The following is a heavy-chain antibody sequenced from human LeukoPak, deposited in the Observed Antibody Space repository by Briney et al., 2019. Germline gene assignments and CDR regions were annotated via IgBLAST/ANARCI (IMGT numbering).Heavy chain of an antibody. J-gene: IGHJ4*02. Sequence: GGSLRLSCTASGFPFIEYSMNWVRQVPGKGLEWISYIGIDSGNTKYADSVRGRFTISADKAKNLLYLQMNSLRVEDTAVYYCARDHNYAFDNWGQGTLVSVAS. V-gene: IGHV3-48*01. D-gene: IGHD1-1*01. CDR1: GFPFIEYS. CDR3: ARDHNYAFDN. CDR2: IGIDSGNT.